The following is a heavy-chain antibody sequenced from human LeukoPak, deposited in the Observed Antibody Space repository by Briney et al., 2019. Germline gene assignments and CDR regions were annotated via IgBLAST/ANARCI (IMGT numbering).Heavy chain of an antibody. CDR1: GGSFSGYY. CDR2: INHSGST. J-gene: IGHJ4*02. CDR3: ASLYYYDSSGGFDY. Sequence: SETLSLTCAVYGGSFSGYYWSWIRQPPGKGLEWIGEINHSGSTNYNPSLKSRVTISVDTSKNQFSLKLSSVTAADTAVYYCASLYYYDSSGGFDYWGQETLVTVSS. V-gene: IGHV4-34*01. D-gene: IGHD3-22*01.